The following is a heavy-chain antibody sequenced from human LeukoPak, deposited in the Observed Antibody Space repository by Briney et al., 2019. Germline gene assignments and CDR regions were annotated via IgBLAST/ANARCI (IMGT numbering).Heavy chain of an antibody. CDR2: INANSGET. D-gene: IGHD3-22*01. Sequence: GASVKVSCKTSGYTFSGYYLNWVRQAPGQGLEWMGWINANSGETNYAQKFQGRVTMTRDTSISTAYMELSRLRSDDTAVYYCAGEYYYDSNWFDPWGQGTLVTVSS. V-gene: IGHV1-2*02. CDR1: GYTFSGYY. CDR3: AGEYYYDSNWFDP. J-gene: IGHJ5*02.